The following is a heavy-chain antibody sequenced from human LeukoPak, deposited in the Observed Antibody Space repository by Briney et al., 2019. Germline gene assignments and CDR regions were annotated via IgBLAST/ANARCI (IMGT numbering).Heavy chain of an antibody. CDR2: VGIAGDI. CDR1: GFTVSSHD. V-gene: IGHV3-13*04. Sequence: GGSLRLSCAASGFTVSSHDIHWVRQPTGKGLEWVSGVGIAGDIYYAGSAKGRFTISRENAKNSLFLQMNSLRAGDTAVYYCARVLRGGGGFDYWGQGTLVTVCS. J-gene: IGHJ4*02. D-gene: IGHD3-10*01. CDR3: ARVLRGGGGFDY.